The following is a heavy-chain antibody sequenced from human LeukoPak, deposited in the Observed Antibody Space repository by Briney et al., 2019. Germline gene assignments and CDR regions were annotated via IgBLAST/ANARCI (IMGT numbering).Heavy chain of an antibody. Sequence: ASVKVSCKASGGTFSSYAISWVRQAPGQGLEWMGGIIPIFGTANYAQKFQGRVTITTDESTSTAYMELSSLRPEDTAVYYCARAYSGSYSFYFDYWGQGTLVTVSS. J-gene: IGHJ4*02. V-gene: IGHV1-69*05. CDR1: GGTFSSYA. CDR3: ARAYSGSYSFYFDY. D-gene: IGHD1-26*01. CDR2: IIPIFGTA.